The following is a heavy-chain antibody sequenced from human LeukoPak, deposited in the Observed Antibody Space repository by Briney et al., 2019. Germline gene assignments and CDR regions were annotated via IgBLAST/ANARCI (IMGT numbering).Heavy chain of an antibody. V-gene: IGHV3-21*01. CDR1: GFTFSSYS. CDR3: AKDQDTQLPGAAFDY. Sequence: PGGSLRLSCAASGFTFSSYSMNWVRQAPGKGLEWVSSISSSSSYIYYADSVKGRFTISRDNAKNTLYLQMNSLRAEDTAVYYCAKDQDTQLPGAAFDYWGQGTLVTVSS. CDR2: ISSSSSYI. J-gene: IGHJ4*02. D-gene: IGHD6-19*01.